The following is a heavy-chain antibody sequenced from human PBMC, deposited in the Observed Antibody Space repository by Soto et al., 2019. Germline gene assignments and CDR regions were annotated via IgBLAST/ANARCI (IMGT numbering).Heavy chain of an antibody. CDR3: AKHLSNGSPDY. CDR2: ISGSGGGT. V-gene: IGHV3-23*01. J-gene: IGHJ4*02. D-gene: IGHD2-15*01. CDR1: GFTFSSYA. Sequence: EVQLLESGGALVQPGGSLRLSCAASGFTFSSYAMSWVRQAPGKGLEWVSLISGSGGGTYYADSVKGRFTISRDNSENTLYLQMNSLRAEDTAVFYCAKHLSNGSPDYWGQGTLVTVSS.